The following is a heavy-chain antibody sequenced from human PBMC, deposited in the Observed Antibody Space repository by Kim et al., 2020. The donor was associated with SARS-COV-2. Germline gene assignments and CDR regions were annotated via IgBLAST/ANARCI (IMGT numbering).Heavy chain of an antibody. D-gene: IGHD3-3*01. CDR1: GFTVSTNY. J-gene: IGHJ5*02. CDR3: ARGNPWSWFDP. V-gene: IGHV3-53*01. Sequence: GGSLRLSCAASGFTVSTNYMSWVRQAPGKGLEWVSVIYSDETTYYADSVKGRFTISRDNSQNTLYLQMNSLRADDTAVYYCARGNPWSWFDPWGQGTLVTASS. CDR2: IYSDETT.